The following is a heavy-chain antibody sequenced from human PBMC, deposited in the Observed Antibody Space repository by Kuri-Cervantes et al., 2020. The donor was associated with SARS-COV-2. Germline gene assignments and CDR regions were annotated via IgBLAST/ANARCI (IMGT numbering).Heavy chain of an antibody. Sequence: SETLSLTCTVSGGSVSSGSYYWSWIRQPPGKGLEWIGYIYYSGSTYYNPSLKSRVTISVDTSKNQFSLKLSSVTAADTAVYYCAREAIDCSSTSCYTGWGVRLFSPWGQGTLVTVSS. J-gene: IGHJ5*02. V-gene: IGHV4-61*01. CDR2: IYYSGST. D-gene: IGHD2-2*02. CDR1: GGSVSSGSYY. CDR3: AREAIDCSSTSCYTGWGVRLFSP.